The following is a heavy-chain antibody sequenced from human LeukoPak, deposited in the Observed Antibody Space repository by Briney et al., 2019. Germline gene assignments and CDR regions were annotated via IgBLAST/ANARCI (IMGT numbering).Heavy chain of an antibody. J-gene: IGHJ4*02. D-gene: IGHD3-10*01. CDR1: GFTVGNNY. Sequence: PGGSLRLSCAASGFTVGNNYMSWVRQAPGKGLEWVSIIYSGGNTYYADSVKGRFTISRDNSKSTLYLQMNSLRVEDTAVYYCATGLMAPYYFDYWGQGTLVTVSS. CDR3: ATGLMAPYYFDY. V-gene: IGHV3-66*01. CDR2: IYSGGNT.